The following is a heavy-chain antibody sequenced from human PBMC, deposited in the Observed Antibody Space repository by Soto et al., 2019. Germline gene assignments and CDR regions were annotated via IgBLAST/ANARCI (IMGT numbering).Heavy chain of an antibody. J-gene: IGHJ6*02. D-gene: IGHD5-18*01. V-gene: IGHV3-30-3*01. Sequence: QVQLVESGGGVVQPGRSLRLSCAASGFTFSSYAMHWVRQAPGKGLEWVAVISYDGSNKYYADSVKGRFTISRDNSKNTLYLHMNRLRAEDTAVYYCARDVDTAMNNYYSYGMDVRGQGTTVTVSS. CDR2: ISYDGSNK. CDR3: ARDVDTAMNNYYSYGMDV. CDR1: GFTFSSYA.